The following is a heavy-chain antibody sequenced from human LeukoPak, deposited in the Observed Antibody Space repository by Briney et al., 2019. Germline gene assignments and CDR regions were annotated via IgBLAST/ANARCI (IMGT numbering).Heavy chain of an antibody. J-gene: IGHJ4*02. V-gene: IGHV4-59*01. CDR1: GGSISSYY. Sequence: KPSETLSLTCTVSGGSISSYYWSWIRQPPGKGLEWIGCIYYSGSTNYNPSLKSRVTISVDTSKNQFSLKPSSVTAADTAVYYCARDSLSYFDYWGQGTLVTVSS. CDR3: ARDSLSYFDY. CDR2: IYYSGST.